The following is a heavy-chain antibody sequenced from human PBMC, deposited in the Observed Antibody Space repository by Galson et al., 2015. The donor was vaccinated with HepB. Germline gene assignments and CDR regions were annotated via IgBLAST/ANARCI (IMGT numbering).Heavy chain of an antibody. D-gene: IGHD1-26*01. CDR3: ARGVGTTAIEYYFDY. V-gene: IGHV6-1*01. CDR1: GDSDSGNSA. Sequence: CAISGDSDSGNSAWNWIRQSPSRGLEWLGRTYYRSKWYNDYAVSVKSRITVNPDTPKNQFSLQLNSVTPEDTAVYYCARGVGTTAIEYYFDYWGQGTLVTVSS. CDR2: TYYRSKWYN. J-gene: IGHJ4*02.